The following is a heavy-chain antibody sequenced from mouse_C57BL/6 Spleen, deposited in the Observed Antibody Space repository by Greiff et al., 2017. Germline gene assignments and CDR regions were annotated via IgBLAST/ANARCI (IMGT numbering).Heavy chain of an antibody. CDR1: GFTFSDYG. CDR3: ARPGYYGNGWFAY. V-gene: IGHV5-17*01. D-gene: IGHD2-1*01. Sequence: EVQLVESGGGLVKPGGSLKLSCAASGFTFSDYGMSWVRQAPEKGLEWVAYISSGGSTIYYADTVKGLFPISRDNAKNTLFLQMTSLRSEDTAMYYCARPGYYGNGWFAYWGQGTLVTVSA. J-gene: IGHJ3*01. CDR2: ISSGGSTI.